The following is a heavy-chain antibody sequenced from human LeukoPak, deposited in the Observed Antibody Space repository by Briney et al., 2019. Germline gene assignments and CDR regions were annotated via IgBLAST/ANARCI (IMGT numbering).Heavy chain of an antibody. CDR3: ARGYCSSTSCYDDY. CDR1: GGSFSGYY. D-gene: IGHD2-2*01. CDR2: INHSGST. J-gene: IGHJ4*02. V-gene: IGHV4-34*01. Sequence: SETLSLTCAVYGGSFSGYYWSWIRQPPRKGLEWIGEINHSGSTNYNPSLKSRVTISVDTSKNQFSLKLSSVTAADTAVYYCARGYCSSTSCYDDYWGQGTLVTVSS.